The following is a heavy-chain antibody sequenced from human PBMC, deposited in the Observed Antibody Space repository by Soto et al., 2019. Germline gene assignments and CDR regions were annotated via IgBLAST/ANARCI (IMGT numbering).Heavy chain of an antibody. CDR2: ISAYNGNT. J-gene: IGHJ3*02. V-gene: IGHV1-18*01. CDR1: GYTFTSYG. Sequence: QVQLVQSGAEVKKPGASVKVSCKASGYTFTSYGISWVRQAPGQGLEWMGWISAYNGNTNYAQKLQGRVTTTTDTXXXXXXXXXXXXXSDDTAVYYCAREVRAIDAFDIWGQGTMVTVSS. D-gene: IGHD2-2*01. CDR3: AREVRAIDAFDI.